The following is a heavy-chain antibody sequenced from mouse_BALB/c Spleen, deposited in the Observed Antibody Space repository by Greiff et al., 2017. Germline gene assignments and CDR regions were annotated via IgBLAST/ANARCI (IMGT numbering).Heavy chain of an antibody. J-gene: IGHJ1*01. CDR1: GFTFSSFG. Sequence: EVHLVESGGGLVQPGGSRKLSCAASGFTFSSFGMHWVRQAPEEGLEWVAYISSGSSTIYYADTVKGRFTISRDNPKNTLFLQMTSLRSEDTAMYYCARDKVRGYFDVWGAGTTVTVSS. V-gene: IGHV5-17*02. CDR3: ARDKVRGYFDV. CDR2: ISSGSSTI. D-gene: IGHD2-14*01.